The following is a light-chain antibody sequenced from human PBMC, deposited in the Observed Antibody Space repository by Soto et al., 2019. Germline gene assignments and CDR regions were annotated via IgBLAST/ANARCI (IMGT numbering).Light chain of an antibody. CDR3: QQRSNWPPEIT. J-gene: IGKJ5*01. CDR1: QSVSSSY. Sequence: EIVLTQSPGTLSLSPGERATLSCRASQSVSSSYLAWYQQKPGQAPRLLIYEALNRATGIPARFSGSGSGTDFSLTISSLEPEDFAVYYCQQRSNWPPEITFGQGTRLEIK. CDR2: EAL. V-gene: IGKV3D-20*02.